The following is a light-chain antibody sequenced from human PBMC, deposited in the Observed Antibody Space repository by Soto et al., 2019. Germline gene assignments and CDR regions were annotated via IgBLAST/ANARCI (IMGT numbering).Light chain of an antibody. J-gene: IGLJ1*01. Sequence: FALTQPASVSGSPGQSITISCTGTSSDVGGYNYVSWYQQHPGKAPKLMIYDVSNRPSGVSNRFSGSKSGNTASLTISGLQAEDEADYYCSSYTSSSTQVFGTGTRSPP. V-gene: IGLV2-14*01. CDR1: SSDVGGYNY. CDR3: SSYTSSSTQV. CDR2: DVS.